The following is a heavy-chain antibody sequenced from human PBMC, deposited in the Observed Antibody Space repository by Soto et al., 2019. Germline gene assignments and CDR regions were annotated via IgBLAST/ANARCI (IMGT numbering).Heavy chain of an antibody. V-gene: IGHV1-18*01. Sequence: RASVKVSCKAAGYTFTSYGISWVRQAPGQGLEWMGWISAYNGNTNYAQKLQGRVTMTTDTSTSTAYMELRSLRSDDTAVYYCARDPRYDILTGYYKSDYWGQGTLVTVSS. J-gene: IGHJ4*02. CDR2: ISAYNGNT. D-gene: IGHD3-9*01. CDR3: ARDPRYDILTGYYKSDY. CDR1: GYTFTSYG.